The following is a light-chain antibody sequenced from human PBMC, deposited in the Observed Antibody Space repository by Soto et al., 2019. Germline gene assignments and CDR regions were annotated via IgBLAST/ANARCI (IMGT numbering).Light chain of an antibody. CDR2: GAS. Sequence: DIVLTQSPGTLSLSPGERATLSCRASQSLTRNYLAWYQQKPGQAPRLLFFGASTRATGIPDRFSGSGSGTDFVLTISRLEPEDFAVYYCQQRTNWPLTFGGGTKLEIK. J-gene: IGKJ4*01. CDR3: QQRTNWPLT. V-gene: IGKV3D-20*02. CDR1: QSLTRNY.